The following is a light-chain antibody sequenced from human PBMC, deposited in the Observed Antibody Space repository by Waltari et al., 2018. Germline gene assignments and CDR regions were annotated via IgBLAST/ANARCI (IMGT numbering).Light chain of an antibody. V-gene: IGLV2-14*01. CDR2: DVN. Sequence: QSALTQPASVSGSPGQSITISCAGSSGYVVGFNYVSWYQQYPGNAPKLMIYDVNKRPSGVSYRFSGSKSGNTASLTISGLQGEDEADYYCISYTASGAWLFGGGTKLTVL. CDR1: SGYVVGFNY. CDR3: ISYTASGAWL. J-gene: IGLJ3*02.